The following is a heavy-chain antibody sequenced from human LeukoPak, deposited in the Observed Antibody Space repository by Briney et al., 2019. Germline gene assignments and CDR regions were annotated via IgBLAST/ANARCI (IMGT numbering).Heavy chain of an antibody. Sequence: PGGSLRLSCAASGLTFSDSYMSWIGKALWKSHEWVSYISSGGNTIKYAYSVKGRFTISRDNARNSLYLQINSLTAQDTAVYYCATASLYYDNWGQGTLVTVSS. V-gene: IGHV3-11*04. CDR2: ISSGGNTI. CDR1: GLTFSDSY. J-gene: IGHJ4*02. CDR3: ATASLYYDN.